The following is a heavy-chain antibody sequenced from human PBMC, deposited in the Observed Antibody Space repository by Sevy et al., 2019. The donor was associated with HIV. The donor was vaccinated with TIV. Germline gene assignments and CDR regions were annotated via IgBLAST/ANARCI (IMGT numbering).Heavy chain of an antibody. J-gene: IGHJ4*02. CDR3: ATAREYYSDNSGYLDY. V-gene: IGHV1-24*01. Sequence: ASVKVTCKVSGYTLSELSMHWVRQPPGKGLEWMGRFDPDDGETIYARRFQGRVTMTEETSPETAYMELSSLRSEDTAMYYCATAREYYSDNSGYLDYWGQGTPVTVSS. CDR1: GYTLSELS. CDR2: FDPDDGET. D-gene: IGHD3-22*01.